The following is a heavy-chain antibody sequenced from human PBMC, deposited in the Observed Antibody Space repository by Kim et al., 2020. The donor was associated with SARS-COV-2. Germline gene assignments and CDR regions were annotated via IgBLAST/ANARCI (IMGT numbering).Heavy chain of an antibody. J-gene: IGHJ4*02. Sequence: GGSLRLSCAASGFTFSSYAMSWVRQAPGKGLEWVSAISGSGGSTYYADSVKGRFTISRDNSKNTLYLQMNSLRAEDTAVYYCAKAPLGSRWSGIDYWGQGTLVTVSS. CDR2: ISGSGGST. CDR1: GFTFSSYA. D-gene: IGHD6-13*01. V-gene: IGHV3-23*01. CDR3: AKAPLGSRWSGIDY.